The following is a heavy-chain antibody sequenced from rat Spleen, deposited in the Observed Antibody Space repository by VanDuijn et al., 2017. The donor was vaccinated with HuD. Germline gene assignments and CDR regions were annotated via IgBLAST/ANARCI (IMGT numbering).Heavy chain of an antibody. D-gene: IGHD1-11*01. CDR1: GFTFSDYY. CDR2: ISYDGSST. V-gene: IGHV5-20*01. J-gene: IGHJ2*01. CDR3: TTADYGGYY. Sequence: EVQLVESGGGLVQPGRSLKLSCAASGFTFSDYYMAWVRQAPTKGLEWVASISYDGSSTYFRDSVKGRFTISRDNAKSTLYLQMDSLRSEDTATYYCTTADYGGYYWGQGVMVTVSS.